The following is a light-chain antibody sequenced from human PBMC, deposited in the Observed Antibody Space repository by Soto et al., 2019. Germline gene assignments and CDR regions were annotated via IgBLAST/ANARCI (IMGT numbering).Light chain of an antibody. J-gene: IGKJ1*01. CDR1: QSFSKW. CDR2: KTS. V-gene: IGKV1-5*03. CDR3: QQSGEYPWT. Sequence: DIQLTQSPSTLLASVGDRVTITCRASQSFSKWLAWYQQKPGSPPILLIYKTSNLESGVPSRFSGSGSGTEFTLTISRLHPDDFRTYYCQQSGEYPWTFGHGTRVEVK.